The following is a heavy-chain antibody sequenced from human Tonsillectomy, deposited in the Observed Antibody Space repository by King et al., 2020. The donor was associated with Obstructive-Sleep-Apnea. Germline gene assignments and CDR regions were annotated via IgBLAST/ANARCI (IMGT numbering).Heavy chain of an antibody. CDR2: IYYSGST. CDR3: ARDRNDILTGYEVKDY. J-gene: IGHJ4*02. Sequence: QLQESGPGLVKPSETLSLTCTVSGGSISSSSYYWGWIRQPPGKGLECIGSIYYSGSTYYNPSLKSRVTISVDTSKNQFSLKLSSVTAADTAVYYCARDRNDILTGYEVKDYWGQGTLVTVSS. V-gene: IGHV4-39*07. CDR1: GGSISSSSYY. D-gene: IGHD3-9*01.